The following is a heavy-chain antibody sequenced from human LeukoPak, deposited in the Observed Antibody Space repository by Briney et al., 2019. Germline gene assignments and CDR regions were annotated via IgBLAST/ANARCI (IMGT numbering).Heavy chain of an antibody. CDR1: GGFFSRYY. CDR3: ASGGFGATTWFDP. J-gene: IGHJ5*02. Sequence: SETLSLTCTVSGGFFSRYYWSWIRQPAGRGLEWIGRIYSSGSTNYNPSLKSRVTISVDTSKNQFSLKLSSVTAADTAVYYCASGGFGATTWFDPWGQGTLVTVSS. V-gene: IGHV4-4*07. CDR2: IYSSGST. D-gene: IGHD3-10*01.